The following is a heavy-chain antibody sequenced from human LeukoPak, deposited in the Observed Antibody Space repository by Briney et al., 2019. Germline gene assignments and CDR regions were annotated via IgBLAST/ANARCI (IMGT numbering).Heavy chain of an antibody. CDR3: TTCSPICYTGAFDI. D-gene: IGHD2-2*02. CDR1: GFSLSTYS. J-gene: IGHJ3*02. V-gene: IGHV3-21*01. CDR2: ISGNSVYI. Sequence: GGSLRLSCVASGFSLSTYSMSWVRQAPGKGLEWLSSISGNSVYIDHADSVKGRFTVSRDNAKNSLFLQMNSLGAEDTAIYFCTTCSPICYTGAFDIWGQGIMVTVSS.